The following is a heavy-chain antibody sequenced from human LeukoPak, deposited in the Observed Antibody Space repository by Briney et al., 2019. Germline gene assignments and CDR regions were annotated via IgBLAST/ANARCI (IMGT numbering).Heavy chain of an antibody. D-gene: IGHD3-22*01. CDR1: GCTFSSYA. CDR3: RAALDDSSGYYYFDY. CDR2: IIPIFGTA. Sequence: SVKVSCKASGCTFSSYAISWLRQAPGQGLEWMGRIIPIFGTANYAQKFQGRVTITTDESTNTAYMELSSLRSEDTAVYYCRAALDDSSGYYYFDYCGQGTPVTVSS. V-gene: IGHV1-69*05. J-gene: IGHJ4*02.